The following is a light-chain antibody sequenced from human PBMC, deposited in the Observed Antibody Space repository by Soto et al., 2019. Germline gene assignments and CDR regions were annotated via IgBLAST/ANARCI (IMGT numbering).Light chain of an antibody. V-gene: IGKV1-12*01. CDR2: AAS. CDR3: QPANSFPLT. J-gene: IGKJ4*01. Sequence: DIQMTQSPSSVSASVGDRVTITCRTSQVIGCWLAWYQQKPGKAPKVLIYAASSLQTGVPSRFSGSGSGSDFTLTISSLQPEDFATYYCQPANSFPLTFGGGTKVDIK. CDR1: QVIGCW.